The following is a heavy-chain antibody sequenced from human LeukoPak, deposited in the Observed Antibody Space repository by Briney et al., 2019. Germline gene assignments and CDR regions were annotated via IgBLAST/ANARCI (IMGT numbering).Heavy chain of an antibody. CDR1: GFTFDDYA. CDR2: ISWNSGSI. J-gene: IGHJ4*02. D-gene: IGHD3-3*02. Sequence: PGGSLRLSCAASGFTFDDYAMHWVRQAPGKGLEWVSGISWNSGSIGYADSVKGRFTISRDNAKNSLYLQMTSLRAEDTAVYYCARDNTFCLDYWGQGALVTVSS. CDR3: ARDNTFCLDY. V-gene: IGHV3-9*01.